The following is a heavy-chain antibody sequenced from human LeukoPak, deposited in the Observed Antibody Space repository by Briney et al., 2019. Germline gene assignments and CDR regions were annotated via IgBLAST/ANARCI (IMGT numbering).Heavy chain of an antibody. J-gene: IGHJ5*02. CDR1: GFTFTKCA. CDR2: IWYDGSNK. D-gene: IGHD6-6*01. V-gene: IGHV3-33*07. CDR3: ARDPSFSSKIEYSSSPVFDP. Sequence: PGGSLRLSCVASGFTFTKCAMSWIRQAPGKGLEWVAVIWYDGSNKYYADSVKGRFTISRDNSKNTLYLQMNSLRAEDTAVYYCARDPSFSSKIEYSSSPVFDPWGQGTLVTVSS.